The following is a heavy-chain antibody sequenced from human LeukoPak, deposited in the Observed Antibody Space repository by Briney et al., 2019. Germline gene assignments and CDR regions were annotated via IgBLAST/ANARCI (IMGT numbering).Heavy chain of an antibody. V-gene: IGHV4-59*01. Sequence: SETLSLTCTVSGGSISSYYWSWIRQPPGKGLEWIGFIYYTGSTNYNPSLKSRVTISVDTSKNQFSLKLTSVTAADTAVYYCARVKIAAATGFNWFDPWGQGTLVTVSS. D-gene: IGHD6-13*01. CDR2: IYYTGST. J-gene: IGHJ5*02. CDR1: GGSISSYY. CDR3: ARVKIAAATGFNWFDP.